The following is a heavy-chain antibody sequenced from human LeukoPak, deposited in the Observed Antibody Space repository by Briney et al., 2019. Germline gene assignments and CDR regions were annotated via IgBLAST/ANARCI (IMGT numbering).Heavy chain of an antibody. Sequence: SETLSLTCTVSGGSISGHYWSWIRQPPGKGLEWIGYIYSCARTNYNPSLKSRATISVDTSMNQYSLKLSSVTAADTAVYYCARLHADTSLTPYDYYIYVWGKGTTVPVSS. CDR3: ARLHADTSLTPYDYYIYV. D-gene: IGHD5-18*01. J-gene: IGHJ6*03. V-gene: IGHV4-59*08. CDR2: IYSCART. CDR1: GGSISGHY.